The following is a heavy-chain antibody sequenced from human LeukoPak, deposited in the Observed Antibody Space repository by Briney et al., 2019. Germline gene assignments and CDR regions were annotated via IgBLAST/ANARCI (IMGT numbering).Heavy chain of an antibody. J-gene: IGHJ4*02. D-gene: IGHD2-2*01. CDR1: GYTFTDYY. V-gene: IGHV1-69-2*01. Sequence: ASVKVSCXVSGYTFTDYYMHWVQQAPGKGLVWMGLVDPEDGETIYAEKFQGRVTITADTSTDTAYMELSSLRSEDTAVYYCATGGYQLLRFDYWGQGTLVTVSS. CDR3: ATGGYQLLRFDY. CDR2: VDPEDGET.